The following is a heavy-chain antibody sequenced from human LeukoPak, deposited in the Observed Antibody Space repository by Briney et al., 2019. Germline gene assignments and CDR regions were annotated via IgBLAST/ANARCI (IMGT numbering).Heavy chain of an antibody. CDR2: IWYDGSNK. V-gene: IGHV3-33*01. CDR3: ARESTYSSSWYLKDY. J-gene: IGHJ4*02. CDR1: GFTFSSYG. D-gene: IGHD6-13*01. Sequence: PGGSLRLSCAASGFTFSSYGMHWVRQAPGKGVEWVAVIWYDGSNKFYADSVKGRFTISRDNSKNTLYLQMNSLRAEDTAVYYCARESTYSSSWYLKDYWGQGTLVTVSS.